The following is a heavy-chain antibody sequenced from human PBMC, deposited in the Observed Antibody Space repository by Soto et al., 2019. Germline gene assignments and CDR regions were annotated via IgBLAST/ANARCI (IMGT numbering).Heavy chain of an antibody. V-gene: IGHV3-30-3*01. Sequence: QVQLVESGGGVVQPGRSLRLSCAASGFTFSSYAMHWVRQAPGKGLEWVAVISYDGSNKYYADSVKGRFTISRDNSKNTLYLQMNSLRAEDTAVYYCASDDMATRYYFDYWGQGTLVTVSS. J-gene: IGHJ4*02. D-gene: IGHD5-12*01. CDR3: ASDDMATRYYFDY. CDR1: GFTFSSYA. CDR2: ISYDGSNK.